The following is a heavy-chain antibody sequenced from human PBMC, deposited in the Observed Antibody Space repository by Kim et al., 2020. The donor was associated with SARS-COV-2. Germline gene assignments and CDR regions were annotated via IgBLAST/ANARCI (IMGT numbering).Heavy chain of an antibody. CDR3: ARAFYSNYYYGMDV. CDR1: GFTFSSYG. Sequence: GGSLRLSCAASGFTFSSYGMHWVRQAPGKGLEWVAVIWYDGSNKYYADSVKGRFTISRDNSKNTLYLQMNSLRAEDTAVYYCARAFYSNYYYGMDVWGQGTTVTVSS. CDR2: IWYDGSNK. J-gene: IGHJ6*02. D-gene: IGHD4-4*01. V-gene: IGHV3-33*01.